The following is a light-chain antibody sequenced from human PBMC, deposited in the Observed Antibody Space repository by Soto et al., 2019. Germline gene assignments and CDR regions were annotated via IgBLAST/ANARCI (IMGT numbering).Light chain of an antibody. CDR2: ATS. CDR3: QQTSRTPQFT. Sequence: DLQMTQSPASLSAFVGDRVTITCRASQSISSHLNWYQQKPGEPPKLLIYATSSLQTGVPSRFSGSGSGTDFSLTISGLQPEDFATYFCQQTSRTPQFTFGPGTRVEMK. V-gene: IGKV1-39*01. CDR1: QSISSH. J-gene: IGKJ3*01.